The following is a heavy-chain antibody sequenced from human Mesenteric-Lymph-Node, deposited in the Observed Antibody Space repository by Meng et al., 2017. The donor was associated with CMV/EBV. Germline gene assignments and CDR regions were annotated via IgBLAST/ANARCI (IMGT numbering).Heavy chain of an antibody. Sequence: SVKVSCKASGGTFSSYAISWVRQAPGQGLEWMGGIIPILGIANYAQKFQGRVTITADKSTSTAYMELSSLRSEDTAVYYCARAPRGVATIYYYGMDVWGQGTPVTVSS. CDR2: IIPILGIA. D-gene: IGHD5-24*01. J-gene: IGHJ6*02. CDR3: ARAPRGVATIYYYGMDV. CDR1: GGTFSSYA. V-gene: IGHV1-69*10.